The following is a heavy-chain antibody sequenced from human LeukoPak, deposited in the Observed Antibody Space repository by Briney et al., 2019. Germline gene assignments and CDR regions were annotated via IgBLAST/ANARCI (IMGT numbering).Heavy chain of an antibody. J-gene: IGHJ6*04. CDR2: IRTDGSEV. CDR3: AREGPTVTTPMDV. D-gene: IGHD4-17*01. CDR1: GFTFSSYW. Sequence: SGGPLRLSCAASGFTFSSYWLQWVRQPPGKGLVWVSRIRTDGSEVSYADSVQGRFTISRDNAKNTVYLQMNSLRDDDTAVYYCAREGPTVTTPMDVWGKGTTVTVSS. V-gene: IGHV3-74*01.